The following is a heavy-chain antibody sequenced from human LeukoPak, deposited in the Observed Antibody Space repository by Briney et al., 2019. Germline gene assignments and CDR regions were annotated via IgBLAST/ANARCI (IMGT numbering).Heavy chain of an antibody. Sequence: GASVKVSCTASGYTFSGYAVHWVRQSPGQRFEWMGWINAGNGHTKYSQNFQGRVTITRDSSANIVYMELSSLTSEDTAVYYCARGIWSATRVDYYLDNWGQGTLVTVSS. D-gene: IGHD5-24*01. CDR3: ARGIWSATRVDYYLDN. J-gene: IGHJ4*02. CDR1: GYTFSGYA. CDR2: INAGNGHT. V-gene: IGHV1-3*01.